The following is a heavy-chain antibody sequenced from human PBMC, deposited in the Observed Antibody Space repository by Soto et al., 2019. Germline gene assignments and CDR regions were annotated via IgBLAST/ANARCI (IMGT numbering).Heavy chain of an antibody. CDR2: IIPILGIA. J-gene: IGHJ4*02. D-gene: IGHD2-2*03. Sequence: GASVKVSCTASGGTFSSYTISWVRQAPGQGLEWMGRIIPILGIANYAQKFQGRVTITADKSTSTAYMELSSLRSEDTAVYYCASYRLVDIVVVPAAHPFDYWGQGTLVTVSS. CDR1: GGTFSSYT. V-gene: IGHV1-69*02. CDR3: ASYRLVDIVVVPAAHPFDY.